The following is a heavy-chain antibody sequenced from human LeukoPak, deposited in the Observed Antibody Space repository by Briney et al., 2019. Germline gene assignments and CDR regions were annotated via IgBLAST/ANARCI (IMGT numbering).Heavy chain of an antibody. CDR2: VFHTGST. D-gene: IGHD1-26*01. CDR3: ARGGNYWPQWWFDP. CDR1: GYSISSGYY. Sequence: SETLSLTCTVSGYSISSGYYWGWIRQPPGKGLEWIGSVFHTGSTYYNASLKSRITISVDTSKNQFSLELNSVTPADTAVYYCARGGNYWPQWWFDPWGRGTLVSVSS. V-gene: IGHV4-38-2*02. J-gene: IGHJ5*02.